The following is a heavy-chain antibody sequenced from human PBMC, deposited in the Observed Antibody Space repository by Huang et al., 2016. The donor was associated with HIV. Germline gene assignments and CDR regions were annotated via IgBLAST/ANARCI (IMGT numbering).Heavy chain of an antibody. J-gene: IGHJ4*02. CDR2: VSNSASSR. D-gene: IGHD3-22*01. V-gene: IGHV3-23*01. CDR3: AKDLVTYDSSGSV. CDR1: GFSFSSSA. Sequence: EVHLLESGGGLVQPGGSLRLSCAASGFSFSSSAMSWVRQAPGRGMAWVSTVSNSASSRHYSDSVRGRFTISRDNSKDTLYLQMNSLRAEDTALYYCAKDLVTYDSSGSVWGQGTLVTVSS.